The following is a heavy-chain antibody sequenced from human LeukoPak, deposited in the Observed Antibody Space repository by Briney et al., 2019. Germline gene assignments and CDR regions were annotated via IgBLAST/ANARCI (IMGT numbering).Heavy chain of an antibody. D-gene: IGHD2-15*01. Sequence: ASVKVSCKASGYTFTSYYMHWVRQAPGQGLEWMGIINPSGGSTSYAQKFQGRVTMTRDTSISTAYMELSRLRSDDTAVYYCASTSSGGSFLGQYDYWGQGTLVTVSS. J-gene: IGHJ4*02. V-gene: IGHV1-46*01. CDR1: GYTFTSYY. CDR3: ASTSSGGSFLGQYDY. CDR2: INPSGGST.